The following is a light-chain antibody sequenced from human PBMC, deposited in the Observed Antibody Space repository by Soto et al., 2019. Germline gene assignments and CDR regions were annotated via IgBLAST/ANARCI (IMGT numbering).Light chain of an antibody. CDR1: SSDVGCYDY. Sequence: QSALTQPASVSGSPGQSITISCTGTSSDVGCYDYVSWYQLHPGKAPKLMVFEVSNRPSGVSYRFSGSKSGNTASLTISGLQAEDEADYFCSSYSISTAYLFGTGTKVTVL. J-gene: IGLJ1*01. CDR3: SSYSISTAYL. CDR2: EVS. V-gene: IGLV2-14*01.